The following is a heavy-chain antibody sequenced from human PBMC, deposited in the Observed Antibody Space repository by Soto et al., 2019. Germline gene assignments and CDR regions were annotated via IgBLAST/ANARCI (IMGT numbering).Heavy chain of an antibody. CDR3: AKDIHCCYYDYGLDV. Sequence: QVQLVESGGGVVQPGRSLRLSCAASGLTFSSYGMHWVRQAPGKGLEWVAVISYDGSNKYYADSVKGRFTISRDNSKNTLYLQMNSLRADDTAVYYWAKDIHCCYYDYGLDVWGQGTTVTVSS. D-gene: IGHD2-21*01. CDR2: ISYDGSNK. J-gene: IGHJ6*02. V-gene: IGHV3-30*18. CDR1: GLTFSSYG.